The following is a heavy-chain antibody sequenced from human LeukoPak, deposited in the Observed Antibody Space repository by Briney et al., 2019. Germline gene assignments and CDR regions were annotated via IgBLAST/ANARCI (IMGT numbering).Heavy chain of an antibody. Sequence: GGSLRLSCAASGFTFSSYGMHWVRQAPGKGLEWVAFIRYDGSNKYYADSVKGRFTISRDNSKNTLYLQMNSLRAEDTAVYYCASPISNYGSGSYSLDYWGQGTLVTVSS. CDR2: IRYDGSNK. D-gene: IGHD3-10*01. CDR3: ASPISNYGSGSYSLDY. CDR1: GFTFSSYG. V-gene: IGHV3-30*02. J-gene: IGHJ4*02.